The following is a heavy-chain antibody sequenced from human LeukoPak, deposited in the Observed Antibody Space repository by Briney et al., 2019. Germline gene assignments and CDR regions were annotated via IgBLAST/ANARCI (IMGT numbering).Heavy chain of an antibody. CDR1: GYTFTSYY. J-gene: IGHJ5*02. CDR3: AREFMDEYSGSWSPGGP. D-gene: IGHD6-13*01. V-gene: IGHV1-46*01. CDR2: INPSGGST. Sequence: ASVKVSCKASGYTFTSYYMHWVRQAPGQGLEWMGIINPSGGSTSYAQKFQGRVTMTTDTSTSTAYMELRSLRSDDTAVYYCAREFMDEYSGSWSPGGPWGQGTLVTVSS.